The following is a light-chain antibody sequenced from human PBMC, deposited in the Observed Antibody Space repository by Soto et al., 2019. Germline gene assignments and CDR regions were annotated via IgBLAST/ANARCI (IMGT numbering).Light chain of an antibody. CDR1: QDISHY. J-gene: IGKJ1*01. CDR3: QQSYSSPPT. V-gene: IGKV1-33*01. Sequence: DIQMTQSPSSLSASVGDRVTINCQASQDISHYLNWFQQKPGKAPKLLIYDASTLETGVPSRFSGSGSGTDFTFTINSLQAEDIATYYCQQSYSSPPTFGQGTKVDIK. CDR2: DAS.